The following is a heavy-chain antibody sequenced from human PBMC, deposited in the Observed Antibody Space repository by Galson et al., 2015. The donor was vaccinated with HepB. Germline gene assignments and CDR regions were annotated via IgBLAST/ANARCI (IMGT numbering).Heavy chain of an antibody. D-gene: IGHD6-6*01. Sequence: PALVKPTQTLTLTCTFSGFSISTTGMCVGWIRQPPGKALEWLARIDWDDDKFYSTSLKTRLTISKDTSKNQVVLTMTNMDPVDTATYYCARIRRYSSSITYYYFDYWGQGTLVTVSS. J-gene: IGHJ4*02. CDR2: IDWDDDK. CDR1: GFSISTTGMC. CDR3: ARIRRYSSSITYYYFDY. V-gene: IGHV2-70*17.